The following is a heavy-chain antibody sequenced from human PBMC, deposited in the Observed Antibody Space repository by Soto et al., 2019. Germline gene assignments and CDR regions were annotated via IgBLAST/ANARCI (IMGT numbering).Heavy chain of an antibody. D-gene: IGHD6-6*01. CDR3: ARDPVGAARPFDYYYYGMDV. CDR2: IYYSGST. V-gene: IGHV4-30-4*01. J-gene: IGHJ6*02. Sequence: PSETLSLTCTVSGGSISSGDYYWSWIRQPPGKGLEWIGYIYYSGSTYHNPSLKSRVTISVDTSKNQFSLKLSSVTAADTAVYYCARDPVGAARPFDYYYYGMDVWGQGTTVTVSS. CDR1: GGSISSGDYY.